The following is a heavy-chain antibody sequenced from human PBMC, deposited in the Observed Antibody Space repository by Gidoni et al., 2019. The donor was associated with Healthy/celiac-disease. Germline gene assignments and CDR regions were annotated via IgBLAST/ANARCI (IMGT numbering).Heavy chain of an antibody. J-gene: IGHJ4*02. CDR1: GGSFSGYY. CDR2: INHSGST. D-gene: IGHD3-10*01. Sequence: VQLQQWGAGLLKPSETLSLTCAVYGGSFSGYYWSWIRQPPGKGLEWIGEINHSGSTNYNPSLKSRVTISVDTSKNQFSLKLSSVIAADTAVYYCARGRKITMVRGVTEPLDYWGQGTLVTVAS. CDR3: ARGRKITMVRGVTEPLDY. V-gene: IGHV4-34*01.